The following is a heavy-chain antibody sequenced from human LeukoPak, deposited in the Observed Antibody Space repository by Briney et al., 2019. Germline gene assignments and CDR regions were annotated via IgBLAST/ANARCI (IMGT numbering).Heavy chain of an antibody. D-gene: IGHD3-10*01. CDR3: ARQTFGVLYFDS. Sequence: SETLSLTCIVSGGSISRGSYYWSWIRQPAGKGLEWMGRIYNSRSTNYNPSLKSRVTISTDMSKNQISLKLSSVTAADTAVYYCARQTFGVLYFDSWGQGTLVIVSS. CDR2: IYNSRST. CDR1: GGSISRGSYY. J-gene: IGHJ4*02. V-gene: IGHV4-61*02.